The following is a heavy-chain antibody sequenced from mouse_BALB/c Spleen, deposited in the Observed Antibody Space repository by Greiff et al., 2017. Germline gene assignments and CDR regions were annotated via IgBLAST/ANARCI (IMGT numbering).Heavy chain of an antibody. Sequence: EVKLMESGAELVKPGASVKLSCTASGFNIKDTYMHWVKQRPEQGLEWIGRIDPANGNTKYDPKFQGKATITADTSSNTAYLQLSSLTSEDTAVYYCARFTTVFDYWGQGTTLTVSS. J-gene: IGHJ2*01. CDR1: GFNIKDTY. CDR2: IDPANGNT. V-gene: IGHV14-3*02. CDR3: ARFTTVFDY. D-gene: IGHD1-1*01.